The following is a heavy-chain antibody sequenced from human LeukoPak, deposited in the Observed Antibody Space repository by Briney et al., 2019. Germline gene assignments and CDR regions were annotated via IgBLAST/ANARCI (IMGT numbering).Heavy chain of an antibody. CDR1: GFPFRSYS. CDR3: ARDPPPTYYDILSRRGYFDL. J-gene: IGHJ2*01. V-gene: IGHV3-21*01. CDR2: INSGSSYI. Sequence: GALELSFAASGFPFRSYSIKWVRPAPGKGLGGGSSINSGSSYIYYADSVKGRFTISRDNAKNSLYLQMNSLRAEDTAVYYCARDPPPTYYDILSRRGYFDLWGRGTLVTVSS. D-gene: IGHD3-9*01.